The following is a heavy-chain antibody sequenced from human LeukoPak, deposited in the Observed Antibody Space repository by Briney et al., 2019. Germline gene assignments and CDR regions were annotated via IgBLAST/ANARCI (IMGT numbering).Heavy chain of an antibody. CDR2: MRQDGSEK. CDR1: GFSFSKFW. V-gene: IGHV3-7*01. D-gene: IGHD6-13*01. Sequence: GGSLRLSCAASGFSFSKFWMGWARQAPGKGLEWVANMRQDGSEKYHVDSVKGRFTISRDNAKNSLYLQMNSLRVEDTAVYFCYSGSWYEYYYYGMDVWGRGTTVTVAS. J-gene: IGHJ6*02. CDR3: YSGSWYEYYYYGMDV.